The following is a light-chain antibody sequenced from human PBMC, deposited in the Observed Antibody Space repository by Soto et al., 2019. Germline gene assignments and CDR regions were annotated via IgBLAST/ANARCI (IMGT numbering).Light chain of an antibody. CDR1: SSDVGGYNY. V-gene: IGLV2-8*01. Sequence: QSVLTQPPSASGSPGQSVTISCTGTSSDVGGYNYVSWYQQHPGKAPKLMIYEVSKRHSGVPDRFSGSKSGNTSSLTVSGLQAEDEAHYYCTSYAGSNTVVFGGGTKVTVL. CDR3: TSYAGSNTVV. CDR2: EVS. J-gene: IGLJ2*01.